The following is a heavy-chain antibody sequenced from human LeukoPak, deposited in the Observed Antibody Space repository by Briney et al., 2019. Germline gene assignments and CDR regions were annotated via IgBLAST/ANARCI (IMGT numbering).Heavy chain of an antibody. D-gene: IGHD3-3*01. CDR1: GGSISSGGYY. J-gene: IGHJ4*02. CDR2: IYYSGST. Sequence: SETLSLTCTVSGGSISSGGYYWSWIRQHPGKGLEWIGYIYYSGSTYYNPSLKSRVTISVDTSKDQFSLKLSSVTAADTAVYYCARGEILEWFTYWGQGTLVTVSS. CDR3: ARGEILEWFTY. V-gene: IGHV4-31*03.